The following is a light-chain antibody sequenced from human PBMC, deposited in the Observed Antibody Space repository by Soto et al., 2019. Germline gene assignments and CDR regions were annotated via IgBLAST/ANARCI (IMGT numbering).Light chain of an antibody. V-gene: IGLV1-40*01. J-gene: IGLJ1*01. CDR1: SSNIGAGYD. CDR3: QSYDTSLRDV. Sequence: QSALTQPPSVSGAPGQGVTISCTGSSSNIGAGYDVHWYQHLPGTAPKLLIYSYTNRPSGVPGRFSGSKSGTSASLAITGLQAEDEADYYCQSYDTSLRDVFGSGTKVTVL. CDR2: SYT.